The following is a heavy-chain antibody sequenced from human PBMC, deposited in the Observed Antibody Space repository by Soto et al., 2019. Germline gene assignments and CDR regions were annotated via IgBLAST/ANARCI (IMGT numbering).Heavy chain of an antibody. V-gene: IGHV3-30*03. CDR1: GFAFTNYG. CDR3: ARDVAMPSGLGLGY. CDR2: VSNDGSRK. Sequence: QVQVVESGGGVVQPGRSLRLSCAASGFAFTNYGMHWVRQAPGKGLEWVAFVSNDGSRKYYADSVKGRLTISRDNSENRIYLQMTSLRREDTAVFYCARDVAMPSGLGLGYWGQGALVTVSS. J-gene: IGHJ4*02. D-gene: IGHD6-25*01.